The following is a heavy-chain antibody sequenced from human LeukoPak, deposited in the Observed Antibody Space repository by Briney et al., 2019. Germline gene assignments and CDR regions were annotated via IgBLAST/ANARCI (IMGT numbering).Heavy chain of an antibody. J-gene: IGHJ4*02. CDR1: GGTFSSYA. CDR3: ARVGGGYGSGSYYKVYPSQPSGLNY. Sequence: GASVKVSCKASGGTFSSYAISWVRQAPGQGLEWMGGIIPIFGTANYAQKFQGRVTITADESTSTAYMELSSLRSEDTAVYYCARVGGGYGSGSYYKVYPSQPSGLNYWGQGTLVTVSS. V-gene: IGHV1-69*13. CDR2: IIPIFGTA. D-gene: IGHD3-10*01.